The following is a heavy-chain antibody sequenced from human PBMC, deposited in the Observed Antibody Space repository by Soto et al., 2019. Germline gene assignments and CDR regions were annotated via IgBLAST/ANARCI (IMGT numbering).Heavy chain of an antibody. CDR2: IYYSGST. Sequence: PSETLSLTCTVSGGSISSGGYYWSWIRQHPGKGLEWIGYIYYSGSTYYNPSLKSRVTISVDTSKNQFSLKLSSVTAADTAVYYCARAQFSLAAELANFDYWGQGTLVTVPS. CDR1: GGSISSGGYY. D-gene: IGHD2-15*01. J-gene: IGHJ4*02. V-gene: IGHV4-31*03. CDR3: ARAQFSLAAELANFDY.